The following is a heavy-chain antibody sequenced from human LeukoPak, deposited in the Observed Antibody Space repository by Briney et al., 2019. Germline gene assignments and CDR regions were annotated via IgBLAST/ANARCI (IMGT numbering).Heavy chain of an antibody. J-gene: IGHJ4*02. D-gene: IGHD3-10*01. CDR1: GFTLSSYE. CDR3: AKGTMGRGFGY. V-gene: IGHV3-23*01. Sequence: GGSLRLSCTASGFTLSSYEMSWIRQAPGKGLEWVSSIDYSGGSTYYTDSVKGRFTISRDNSKNTLYLQMNSLRAEDPAVYYCAKGTMGRGFGYWGQGTLVTVSS. CDR2: IDYSGGST.